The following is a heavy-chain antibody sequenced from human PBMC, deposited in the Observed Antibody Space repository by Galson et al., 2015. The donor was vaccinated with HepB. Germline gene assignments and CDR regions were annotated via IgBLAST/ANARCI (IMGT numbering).Heavy chain of an antibody. CDR3: AKDGPIAVPGKIVGAFDQ. D-gene: IGHD6-19*01. J-gene: IGHJ4*02. CDR2: ISGSGGST. CDR1: GLTFSSYA. V-gene: IGHV3-23*01. Sequence: SLRLSCAASGLTFSSYAMSWVRQGPGKGLEWVSVISGSGGSTYYADSVKGRFTISGDNSKNTLYLQMNSLRAEDTAIYYCAKDGPIAVPGKIVGAFDQWGQGTLVTVSS.